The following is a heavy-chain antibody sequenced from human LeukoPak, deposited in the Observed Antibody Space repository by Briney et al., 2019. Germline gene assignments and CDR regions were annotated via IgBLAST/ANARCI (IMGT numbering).Heavy chain of an antibody. Sequence: GGSLRLSCAASGLTFSSYAMSWVRQAPGKELEWVSAISGSGGSTYYADSVKGRFTISRDNAKNSLYLQMNSLRAEDTAVYYCARLKIQLWFGRGPPQYAFDIWGQGTMVTVSS. CDR3: ARLKIQLWFGRGPPQYAFDI. J-gene: IGHJ3*02. D-gene: IGHD5-18*01. V-gene: IGHV3-23*01. CDR1: GLTFSSYA. CDR2: ISGSGGST.